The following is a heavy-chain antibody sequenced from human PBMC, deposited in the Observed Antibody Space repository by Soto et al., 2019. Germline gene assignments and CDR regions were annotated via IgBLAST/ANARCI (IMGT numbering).Heavy chain of an antibody. CDR2: INHSGST. V-gene: IGHV4-34*01. CDR1: GGSFSGYY. CDR3: ARGPHLGYDFWSGYYPVVDYYMGV. J-gene: IGHJ6*03. D-gene: IGHD3-3*01. Sequence: SETLSLTCAVYGGSFSGYYWSWIRQPPGKGLEWIGEINHSGSTNYNPPLKSRVTISVDTSKNQFSLKLSSVTAADTAAYYCARGPHLGYDFWSGYYPVVDYYMGVWGKGTTVTVSS.